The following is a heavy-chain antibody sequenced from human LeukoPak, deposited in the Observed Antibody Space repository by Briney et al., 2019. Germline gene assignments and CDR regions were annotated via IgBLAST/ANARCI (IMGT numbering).Heavy chain of an antibody. D-gene: IGHD5/OR15-5a*01. CDR2: INDDGTTT. CDR3: ATVSDLLFYFAS. CDR1: EFTFNRYW. V-gene: IGHV3-74*01. J-gene: IGHJ4*02. Sequence: GGSLRLSCAASEFTFNRYWMHWVRQAPGKGLVWVSRINDDGTTTNYMGSVEGRFTISRDNAKNTLYLQMNGLRAEDTAVYYCATVSDLLFYFASWGQGTLVAVSS.